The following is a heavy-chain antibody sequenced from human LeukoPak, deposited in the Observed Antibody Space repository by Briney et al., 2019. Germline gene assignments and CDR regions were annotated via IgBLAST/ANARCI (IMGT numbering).Heavy chain of an antibody. CDR3: ARGGDRNYYYYGMDV. Sequence: ASVKVSCKASGYTFTGYYIHWVRQAPGQGLEWMGWINPNSGGTKYAQKFQGRVTMTRDTSISTAYMGLSSLRSEDTAVYYCARGGDRNYYYYGMDVWGQGTTVTVSS. D-gene: IGHD2-21*02. J-gene: IGHJ6*02. V-gene: IGHV1-2*02. CDR1: GYTFTGYY. CDR2: INPNSGGT.